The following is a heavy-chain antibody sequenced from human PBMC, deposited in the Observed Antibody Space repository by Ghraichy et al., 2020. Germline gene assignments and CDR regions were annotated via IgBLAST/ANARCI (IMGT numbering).Heavy chain of an antibody. Sequence: SGPTLVKPTQTLTLTCTFSGFSLSTSGMSVSWIRQPPAKALEWLARIDWDDDKYYSTSLKTRLTISKDTSKNQVVLTMTNMDPVDTATYYCARIRENSSGWFEAFDIWGQGTMVTVSS. CDR3: ARIRENSSGWFEAFDI. J-gene: IGHJ3*02. V-gene: IGHV2-70*11. CDR2: IDWDDDK. D-gene: IGHD6-19*01. CDR1: GFSLSTSGMS.